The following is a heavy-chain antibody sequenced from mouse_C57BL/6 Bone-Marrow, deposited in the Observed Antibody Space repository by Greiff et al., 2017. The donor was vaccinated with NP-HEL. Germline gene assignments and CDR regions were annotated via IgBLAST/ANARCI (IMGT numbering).Heavy chain of an antibody. J-gene: IGHJ4*01. CDR1: GYTFTSYW. CDR3: ARRHYYAMDY. Sequence: QVQLKQPGAELVKPGASVKLSCKASGYTFTSYWMHWVKQRPGRGLEWIGRIDPNSGGTKYNEKFKSKATLTVGKPSSTAYMQLSSLTSEDSAVYYCARRHYYAMDYWGQGTSVTVSS. CDR2: IDPNSGGT. V-gene: IGHV1-72*01.